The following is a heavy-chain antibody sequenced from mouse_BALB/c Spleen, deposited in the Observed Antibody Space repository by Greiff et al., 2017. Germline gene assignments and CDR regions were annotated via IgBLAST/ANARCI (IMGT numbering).Heavy chain of an antibody. Sequence: VQLQQSGAELVRPGTSVKVSCKASGYAFTNYLIEWVKQRPGQGLEWIGVINPGSGGTNYNEKFKGKGTLTADKSSSTAYMQLSSLTSDDSAVYFCARNLPRGSSRSYWYFDVWGAGTTVTVAS. CDR2: INPGSGGT. V-gene: IGHV1-54*01. CDR1: GYAFTNYL. D-gene: IGHD1-1*01. J-gene: IGHJ1*01. CDR3: ARNLPRGSSRSYWYFDV.